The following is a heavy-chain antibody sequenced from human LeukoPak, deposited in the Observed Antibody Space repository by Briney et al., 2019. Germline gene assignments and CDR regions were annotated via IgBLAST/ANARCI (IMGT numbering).Heavy chain of an antibody. CDR1: GYSISSGYY. V-gene: IGHV4-38-2*02. D-gene: IGHD6-19*01. J-gene: IGHJ4*02. CDR2: IYHSGST. Sequence: KPSETLSLTCTVSGYSISSGYYWGWIRQPPGKGLEWIGSIYHSGSTYYNPSLKSRVTISVDTSKNQFSLKLSSVTAADTAVYYCARDSSYSSGLDYWGQGTLVTVSS. CDR3: ARDSSYSSGLDY.